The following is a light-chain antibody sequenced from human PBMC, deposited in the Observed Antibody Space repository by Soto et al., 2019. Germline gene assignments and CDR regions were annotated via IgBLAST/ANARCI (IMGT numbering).Light chain of an antibody. Sequence: DIQMTQSPSSLSASVGDRVTITCRASQSISSYLNWYQQKPGKAPKLLIYAASSLQSGVPSRFSGSGSGTDFTLTISSLQPEDFATYYCQQSYSTPQTCGQGTKGDI. CDR3: QQSYSTPQT. J-gene: IGKJ1*01. CDR1: QSISSY. V-gene: IGKV1-39*01. CDR2: AAS.